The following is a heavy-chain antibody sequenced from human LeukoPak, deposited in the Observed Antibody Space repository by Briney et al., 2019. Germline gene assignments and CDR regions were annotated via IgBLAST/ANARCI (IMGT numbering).Heavy chain of an antibody. CDR1: GGSISSGSYY. Sequence: MPSETLSLTCTVSGGSISSGSYYWSWIRQPTGKGLEWIGRIYTSGSTNYNPSLKSRVTISVDTSKNQFSLKLSSVTAADTAVYYCARGGQWLPFDYWGQGTLVTVSS. D-gene: IGHD6-19*01. CDR3: ARGGQWLPFDY. J-gene: IGHJ4*02. CDR2: IYTSGST. V-gene: IGHV4-61*02.